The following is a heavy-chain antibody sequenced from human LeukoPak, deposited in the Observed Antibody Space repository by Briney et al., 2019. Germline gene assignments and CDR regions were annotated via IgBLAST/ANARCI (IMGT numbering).Heavy chain of an antibody. CDR3: ARASTVWYYDSSGSEMDV. CDR2: ISGSGSTI. D-gene: IGHD3-22*01. J-gene: IGHJ6*04. CDR1: GFTFSDYY. Sequence: EGSLRLSCAASGFTFSDYYRSWIRQAPGKGLEWISYISGSGSTIYYADSVKGRFTISRDNAKNSLYLQMNSLRAEDTAVYYCARASTVWYYDSSGSEMDVWGKGTTVTVSS. V-gene: IGHV3-11*04.